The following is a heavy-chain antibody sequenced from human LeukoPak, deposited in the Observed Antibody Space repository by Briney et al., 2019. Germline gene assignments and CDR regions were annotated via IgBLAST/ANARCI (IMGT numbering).Heavy chain of an antibody. Sequence: EGSLRLSCAASGFTFSSYWMSWVRQAPGKGLEWVANIKQDGSEKYYVDSVKGRFTISRDNAKNSLYLQMNSLRAEDTAVYYCARDRNYDFCADWGQGTLVTVSS. CDR2: IKQDGSEK. CDR1: GFTFSSYW. J-gene: IGHJ4*02. D-gene: IGHD3-3*01. CDR3: ARDRNYDFCAD. V-gene: IGHV3-7*01.